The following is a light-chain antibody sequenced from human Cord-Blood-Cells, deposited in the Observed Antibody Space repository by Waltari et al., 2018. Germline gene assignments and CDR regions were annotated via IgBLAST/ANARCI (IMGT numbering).Light chain of an antibody. CDR2: EGS. CDR3: CSYAGPWV. J-gene: IGLJ3*02. CDR1: SSDVGSYNL. Sequence: QSALTQPASVSGSPGQSITISCTGTSSDVGSYNLVSWYQQHPGKAPKLMIYEGSKRPSGVSNRFSGSKSGNTASRTISGLQAEDEADYYCCSYAGPWVFGGGTKLTVL. V-gene: IGLV2-23*01.